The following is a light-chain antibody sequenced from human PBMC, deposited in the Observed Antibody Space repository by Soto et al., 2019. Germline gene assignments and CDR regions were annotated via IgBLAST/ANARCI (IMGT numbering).Light chain of an antibody. CDR3: QQRSNRPLT. J-gene: IGKJ4*01. CDR2: DAS. V-gene: IGKV3-11*01. Sequence: EIVLTQSPATLSLSPGERATLSCRASQSVSSFLAWYQQKPGQAPRLLIYDASNRAGGIPARFSGSGSGTDFTLTITSLEHDDFAVYYCQQRSNRPLTFGGGTKVDIK. CDR1: QSVSSF.